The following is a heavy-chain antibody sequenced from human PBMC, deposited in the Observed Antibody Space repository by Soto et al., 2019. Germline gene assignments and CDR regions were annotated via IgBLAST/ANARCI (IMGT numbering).Heavy chain of an antibody. CDR3: ARVYGYCSSTSCYNFDY. D-gene: IGHD2-2*02. J-gene: IGHJ4*02. V-gene: IGHV3-21*01. CDR2: ISSSSSYI. CDR1: GFTFSSYS. Sequence: PGGSLGLSCAASGFTFSSYSMNWVRQAPGKGLEWVSSISSSSSYIYYADSVKGRFTISRDNAKNSLYLQMNSLRAEDTAVYYCARVYGYCSSTSCYNFDYWGQGTLVTVSS.